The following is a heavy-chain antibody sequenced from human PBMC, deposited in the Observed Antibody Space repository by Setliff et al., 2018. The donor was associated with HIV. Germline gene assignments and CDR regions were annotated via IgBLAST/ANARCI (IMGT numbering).Heavy chain of an antibody. CDR2: IYGSGTT. CDR3: ATDPKGDGWAYFDS. V-gene: IGHV4-59*11. J-gene: IGHJ4*02. Sequence: PSETLSLTCSDAGASMTSHYLTWIRQPRGMGLEWIGNIYGSGTTKYNPSLRSRVTISVDKSKNQLSLSLDSVTAADTAVYYCATDPKGDGWAYFDSWGQGTLVTVSS. CDR1: GASMTSHY. D-gene: IGHD6-19*01.